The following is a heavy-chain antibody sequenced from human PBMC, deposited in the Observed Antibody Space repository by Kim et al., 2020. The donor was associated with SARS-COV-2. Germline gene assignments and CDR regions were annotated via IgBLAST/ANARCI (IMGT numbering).Heavy chain of an antibody. Sequence: GGSLRLSCAASGFTFSSYAMDWVRQAPGKGLEWVAVISYDGSNKYYADSVKGRFTISRDNSKNTLYLQMNSLRAEDTAVYYCARAGSGSYYVMDYWGQEPWSPSPQ. CDR3: ARAGSGSYYVMDY. J-gene: IGHJ4*01. CDR2: ISYDGSNK. CDR1: GFTFSSYA. D-gene: IGHD1-26*01. V-gene: IGHV3-30*04.